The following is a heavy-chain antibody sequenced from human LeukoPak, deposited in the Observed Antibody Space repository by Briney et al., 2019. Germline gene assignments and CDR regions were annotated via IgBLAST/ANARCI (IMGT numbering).Heavy chain of an antibody. D-gene: IGHD6-19*01. V-gene: IGHV1-18*01. CDR1: GYTFTSYG. J-gene: IGHJ4*02. CDR2: INAYNGNT. CDR3: ARDSPRGGWSDY. Sequence: ASVKVSCKASGYTFTSYGISWVRQAPGQGLEWMGWINAYNGNTNYAQKLQGRVTMTTDTSTSTAYMELRSLRSDDTAVYYCARDSPRGGWSDYWGQGTLVTVSS.